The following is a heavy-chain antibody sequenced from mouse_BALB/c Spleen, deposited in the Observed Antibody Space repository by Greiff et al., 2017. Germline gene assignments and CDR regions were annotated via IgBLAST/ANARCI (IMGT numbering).Heavy chain of an antibody. CDR3: ARNYRYDGVYAY. J-gene: IGHJ3*01. D-gene: IGHD2-14*01. CDR2: IYPYNGGT. Sequence: EVQLQESGPELVKPGASVKISCKASGYTFTDYNMHWVKQSHGKSLEWIGYIYPYNGGTGYNQKFKSKATLTVDNSSSTAYMELRSLTSEDSAVYYCARNYRYDGVYAYWGQGTLVTVSA. V-gene: IGHV1S29*02. CDR1: GYTFTDYN.